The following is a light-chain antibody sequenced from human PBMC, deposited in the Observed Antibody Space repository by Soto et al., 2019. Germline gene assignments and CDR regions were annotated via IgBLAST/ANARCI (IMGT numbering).Light chain of an antibody. J-gene: IGLJ1*01. CDR3: SSYTSSSTKV. CDR2: DVS. V-gene: IGLV2-14*01. CDR1: SSDVGGYNY. Sequence: QSALTQPASVSGSPGQSITISCTGTSSDVGGYNYVSWYQQHPGKAPKLMIYDVSNRPSGVSNRFSGSKSGNTASLTISGLQVEDEADYYCSSYTSSSTKVFGTGTKVTVL.